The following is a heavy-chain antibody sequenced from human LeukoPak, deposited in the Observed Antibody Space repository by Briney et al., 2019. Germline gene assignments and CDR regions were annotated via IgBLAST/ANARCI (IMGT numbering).Heavy chain of an antibody. CDR2: ISTSGGST. D-gene: IGHD3-22*01. J-gene: IGHJ4*02. CDR3: AIMHRYYDGSGYWVQ. V-gene: IGHV3-23*01. CDR1: GFTFTTNA. Sequence: GGSLRSSCAAPGFTFTTNAMTWVRQAPGKGLKGVQGISTSGGSTSYADSVKGRFTISRDNPRNTLYMQMSSLRAEDTAVYYCAIMHRYYDGSGYWVQWGQGTLVTVSS.